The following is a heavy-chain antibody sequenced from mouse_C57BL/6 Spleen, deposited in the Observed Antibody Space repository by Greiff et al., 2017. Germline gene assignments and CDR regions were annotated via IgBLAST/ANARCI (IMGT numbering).Heavy chain of an antibody. Sequence: VQLQQPGAELVKPGASVKLSCKASGYTFTSYWMHWVKQRPGQGLEWIGMIHPNSGSTNYNEKFKSKATLTVDKSSSTAYMQLRSLTSEDSAVYYCARGGQLRGSAMDYWGQGTSVTVSS. CDR2: IHPNSGST. J-gene: IGHJ4*01. CDR3: ARGGQLRGSAMDY. CDR1: GYTFTSYW. V-gene: IGHV1-64*01. D-gene: IGHD3-2*02.